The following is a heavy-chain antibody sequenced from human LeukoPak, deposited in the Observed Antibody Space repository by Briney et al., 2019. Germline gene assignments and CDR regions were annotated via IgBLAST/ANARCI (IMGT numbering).Heavy chain of an antibody. J-gene: IGHJ6*02. Sequence: GGSLSLSCAASGFTFSSYGMHWVRQAPGKGLEWVAVIWYDGSNKYYADSVKGRFTISRDNSKNTLYLQMNSLRAEDTAVYYCARDLIPYSAYYYGMDVWGQGTTVTVSS. CDR3: ARDLIPYSAYYYGMDV. D-gene: IGHD2-15*01. V-gene: IGHV3-33*01. CDR1: GFTFSSYG. CDR2: IWYDGSNK.